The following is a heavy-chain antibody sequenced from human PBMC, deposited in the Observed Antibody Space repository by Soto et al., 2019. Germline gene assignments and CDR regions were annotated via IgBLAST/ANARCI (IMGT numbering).Heavy chain of an antibody. CDR2: IYHSGST. CDR1: GGSISSSNW. D-gene: IGHD5-12*01. V-gene: IGHV4-4*02. CDR3: ARDGLYSGYLFDY. Sequence: SETLSLTCAVSGGSISSSNWWSWVRQPPGKGLEWIGEIYHSGSTNYNPSLKSRVTISVDKSKNQFSLKLSSVTAADTAVYYCARDGLYSGYLFDYWGQGTLVTVSS. J-gene: IGHJ4*02.